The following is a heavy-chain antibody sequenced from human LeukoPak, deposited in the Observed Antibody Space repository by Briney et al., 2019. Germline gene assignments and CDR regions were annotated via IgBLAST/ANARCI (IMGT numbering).Heavy chain of an antibody. CDR2: IYHSGST. V-gene: IGHV4-4*02. J-gene: IGHJ3*01. Sequence: SETLSLTCAVSGGSISVSNCWSWVRQPPGKGLEWIGEIYHSGSTNYNPSLKSRVTISIAKSKNQFSLKLSSVTAADTAVYYCARLQRVTMNAFDVWGQGTMVTVSS. D-gene: IGHD3-22*01. CDR3: ARLQRVTMNAFDV. CDR1: GGSISVSNC.